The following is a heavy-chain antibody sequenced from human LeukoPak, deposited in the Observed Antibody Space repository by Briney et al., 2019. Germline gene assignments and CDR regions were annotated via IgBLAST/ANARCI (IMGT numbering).Heavy chain of an antibody. Sequence: SETLSLTCAVYGGSFNDYYWSWIRQPPGKGREWIGEINHSGSANSNPSLKSRVSISVDTSKNQFSLKLSSVTAADTAVYYCARQRSATDYSYDYWGQGTLVTVSS. J-gene: IGHJ4*02. D-gene: IGHD3-9*01. V-gene: IGHV4-34*01. CDR3: ARQRSATDYSYDY. CDR2: INHSGSA. CDR1: GGSFNDYY.